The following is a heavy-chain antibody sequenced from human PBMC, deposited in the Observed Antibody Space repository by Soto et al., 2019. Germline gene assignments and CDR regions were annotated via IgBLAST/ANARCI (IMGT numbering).Heavy chain of an antibody. Sequence: QVQLQESGPGLVKPSQTLSLTCTVSGGSVSSGGYYWSWIRQPPGKGLEWIGYISYSGNTFYNPSLKSRVTLSIDTSKNQFSLKLRSVTAADTALFYCARGSDYVYFFDNWGQGTLVTVSS. D-gene: IGHD1-26*01. CDR1: GGSVSSGGYY. CDR2: ISYSGNT. V-gene: IGHV4-31*03. J-gene: IGHJ4*02. CDR3: ARGSDYVYFFDN.